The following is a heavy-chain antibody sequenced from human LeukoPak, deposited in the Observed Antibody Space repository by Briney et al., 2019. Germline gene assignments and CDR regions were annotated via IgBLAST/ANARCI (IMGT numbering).Heavy chain of an antibody. V-gene: IGHV4-39*01. Sequence: SETLSLTCTVSGGSISSSSYYWGWIRQPPGKGLEWIVSIYYNGSTYYNPSLKSRVTISVDTSKNQFSLKLSSVTAADTAVYYCASFRTGYSSGWYNIGGPDQEYYFDYWGQGTLVTVSS. J-gene: IGHJ4*02. D-gene: IGHD6-19*01. CDR1: GGSISSSSYY. CDR2: IYYNGST. CDR3: ASFRTGYSSGWYNIGGPDQEYYFDY.